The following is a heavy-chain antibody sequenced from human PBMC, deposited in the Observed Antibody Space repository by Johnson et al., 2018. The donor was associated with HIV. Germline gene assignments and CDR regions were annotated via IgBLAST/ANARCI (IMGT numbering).Heavy chain of an antibody. J-gene: IGHJ3*02. CDR2: INQDGSDK. Sequence: VQLVESGGDLVEPGESLRLSCVASGFTFSNHHMTWVRQAPGKGLEWVANINQDGSDKYYVDSVKGRFTISRDNAQNSLYLQMNSLRAEDTAVYYCARGPVFDIWGQGTMVTVSS. CDR3: ARGPVFDI. CDR1: GFTFSNHH. V-gene: IGHV3-7*01.